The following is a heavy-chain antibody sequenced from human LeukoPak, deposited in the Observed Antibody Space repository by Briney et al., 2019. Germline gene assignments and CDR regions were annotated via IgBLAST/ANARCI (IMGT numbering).Heavy chain of an antibody. V-gene: IGHV3-48*03. J-gene: IGHJ3*02. CDR1: RFTFSSYE. D-gene: IGHD2-15*01. Sequence: PGGSLRLSCAASRFTFSSYEMNWVRQAPGKGLEWVSYISISGSTIYNADSVMGRFTISRDDAKNSLYLQMNSLRAEDTAVYYCVRGGGSCCRFNAFDIWGQGTMVTVSS. CDR3: VRGGGSCCRFNAFDI. CDR2: ISISGSTI.